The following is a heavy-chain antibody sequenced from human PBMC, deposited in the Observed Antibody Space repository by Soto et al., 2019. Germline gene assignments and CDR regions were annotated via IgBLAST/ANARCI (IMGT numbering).Heavy chain of an antibody. CDR1: GGTFSSYA. J-gene: IGHJ3*02. V-gene: IGHV1-69*13. CDR2: IIPIFGTA. CDR3: ARNRRSSGFYDAFDI. Sequence: SVKVSCKASGGTFSSYAISWLRQAPGQGLEWMGGIIPIFGTANYAQKFQGRVTITADESTSAAYMELSSLRSEDTAVYYCARNRRSSGFYDAFDIWGQGTMVTVSS. D-gene: IGHD6-19*01.